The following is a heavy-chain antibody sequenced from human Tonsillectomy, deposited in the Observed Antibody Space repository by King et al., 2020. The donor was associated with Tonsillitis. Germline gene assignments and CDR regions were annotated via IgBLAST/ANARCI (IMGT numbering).Heavy chain of an antibody. J-gene: IGHJ6*02. D-gene: IGHD3-22*01. V-gene: IGHV1-2*02. CDR3: ASGDYYDSSTAEGYYYGMDV. CDR2: INPNSGGT. CDR1: GYTFTGYY. Sequence: MQLVQSGAEVKKPGASVKVSCKASGYTFTGYYMHWVRQAPGQGLEWMGWINPNSGGTNYAQKFQGRVTMTRDTSISTAYMELSRLRSDDTAVYYCASGDYYDSSTAEGYYYGMDVGGQGPTVPVSS.